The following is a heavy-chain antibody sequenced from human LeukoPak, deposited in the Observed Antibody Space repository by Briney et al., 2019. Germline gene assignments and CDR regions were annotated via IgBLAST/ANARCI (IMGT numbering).Heavy chain of an antibody. J-gene: IGHJ6*03. CDR1: GYTFTSYA. CDR3: ARDFVGATGYYYYYMDV. Sequence: SVKVSCKASGYTFTSYAISWVRQAPGQGLEWMGGIIPIFGTANYAQKFQGRVTITADESTSTAYMELSSLRSEGTAVYYCARDFVGATGYYYYYMDVWGKGTTVTVSS. CDR2: IIPIFGTA. V-gene: IGHV1-69*13. D-gene: IGHD1-26*01.